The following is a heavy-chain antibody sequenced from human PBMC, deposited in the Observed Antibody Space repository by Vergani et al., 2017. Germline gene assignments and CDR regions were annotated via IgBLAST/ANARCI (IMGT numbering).Heavy chain of an antibody. CDR2: INAGNGNT. J-gene: IGHJ4*02. Sequence: QVQLVQSGAEVKKPGASVKVSCKASGCTFTSYAMPWVRQAPGQRLEWMGWINAGNGNTKNSQKCQGRVTITRDTSASTAYMELSSLRSEDTAVYYCARFTLTGTFDYWGQGTLVTVSS. D-gene: IGHD1-7*01. CDR3: ARFTLTGTFDY. V-gene: IGHV1-3*01. CDR1: GCTFTSYA.